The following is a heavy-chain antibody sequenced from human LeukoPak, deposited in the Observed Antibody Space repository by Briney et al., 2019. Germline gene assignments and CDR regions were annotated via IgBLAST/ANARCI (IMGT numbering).Heavy chain of an antibody. D-gene: IGHD3-3*01. V-gene: IGHV4-39*01. CDR3: ARHHYDFWSGYPNWFDP. J-gene: IGHJ5*02. Sequence: SETLSLTCTVSGGSISSSSYYWGWIRQPPGKGLEWIGSIYYSGSTYYNPSLKSRVTISVDTSKNQFSLKLSFVTAADTAVYYCARHHYDFWSGYPNWFDPWGQGTLVTVSS. CDR2: IYYSGST. CDR1: GGSISSSSYY.